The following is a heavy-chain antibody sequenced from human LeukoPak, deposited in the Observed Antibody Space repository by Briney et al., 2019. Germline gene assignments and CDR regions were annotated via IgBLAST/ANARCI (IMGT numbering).Heavy chain of an antibody. CDR3: ARGDPGQYYFDY. D-gene: IGHD2-21*01. CDR2: IIPMFGTT. CDR1: GGTFSTYV. Sequence: SVKVSCTASGGTFSTYVINWVRQAPGQGLEWMGGIIPMFGTTNYAQKFQGRVTITADESTSTGYMDLSSLRSEDTAVYFCARGDPGQYYFDYWGQGTLVTVSS. J-gene: IGHJ4*02. V-gene: IGHV1-69*13.